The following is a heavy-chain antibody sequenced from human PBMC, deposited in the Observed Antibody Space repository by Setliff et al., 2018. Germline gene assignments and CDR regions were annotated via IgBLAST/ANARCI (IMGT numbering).Heavy chain of an antibody. CDR1: GGFIRDYY. CDR3: SAVGIDAGGGWFDP. D-gene: IGHD1-26*01. Sequence: SETLSLTCTVSGGFIRDYYWNWIRQSPGKGLEWIGYIYYRGTTNYNSSLKSRVTISIDMSKNQFSLKLSSATAADTAVYFCSAVGIDAGGGWFDPWGHGIPVTVSS. V-gene: IGHV4-59*01. J-gene: IGHJ5*02. CDR2: IYYRGTT.